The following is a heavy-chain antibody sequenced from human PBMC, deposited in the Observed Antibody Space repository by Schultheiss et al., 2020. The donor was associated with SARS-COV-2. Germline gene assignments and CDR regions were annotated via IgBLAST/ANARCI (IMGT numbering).Heavy chain of an antibody. V-gene: IGHV3-30*18. CDR3: AKEIWIRTPFDY. CDR1: GFTFSSYG. D-gene: IGHD3-3*01. Sequence: GGSLRLSCAASGFTFSSYGMHWVRQAPGKGLEWVAVISYDGSNKYYADSVKGRFTISRDNSKNTLYLQMNSLRAEDTAVYYCAKEIWIRTPFDYWGQGTLVTVSS. J-gene: IGHJ4*02. CDR2: ISYDGSNK.